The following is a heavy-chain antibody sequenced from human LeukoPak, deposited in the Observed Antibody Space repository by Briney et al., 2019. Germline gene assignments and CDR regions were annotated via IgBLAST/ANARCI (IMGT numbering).Heavy chain of an antibody. V-gene: IGHV3-21*01. D-gene: IGHD3-16*02. Sequence: GGSLRLSCAASGFTFSSYAMSWARQAPGKGLEWVSSISSSSSYIYYADSVKGRFTISRDNAKNSLYLQMNSLRAEDTAVYYCARDLAYDYVWGSYRPAGGQGTLVTVSS. J-gene: IGHJ4*02. CDR3: ARDLAYDYVWGSYRPA. CDR2: ISSSSSYI. CDR1: GFTFSSYA.